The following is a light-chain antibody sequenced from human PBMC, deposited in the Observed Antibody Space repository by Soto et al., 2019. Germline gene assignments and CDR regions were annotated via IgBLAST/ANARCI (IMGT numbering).Light chain of an antibody. CDR2: DAS. V-gene: IGKV1-33*01. CDR1: QDISNY. Sequence: DIQMTQSPSSLSASVGDRVTITCQASQDISNYLNWYQQKPGKAPKLLIYDASNLETGDPSRYSVSGSGTEFTFTISSLQPEDIATYYCQQYDDLPTFGGGTKVEIK. J-gene: IGKJ4*01. CDR3: QQYDDLPT.